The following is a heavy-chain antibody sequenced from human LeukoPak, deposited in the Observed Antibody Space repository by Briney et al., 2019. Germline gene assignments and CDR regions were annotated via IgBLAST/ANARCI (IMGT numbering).Heavy chain of an antibody. CDR2: ISGSGGST. CDR1: GFTFSNYG. CDR3: AKGNKAVRVLTGYYFDY. Sequence: PGGSLRLSCAASGFTFSNYGIHWVRQAPGKGLEWVSAISGSGGSTYYADSVKGRFTISRDNSKNTLYLQMNSLRAEDTAVYYCAKGNKAVRVLTGYYFDYWGQGTLVTVSS. V-gene: IGHV3-23*01. J-gene: IGHJ4*02. D-gene: IGHD3-10*01.